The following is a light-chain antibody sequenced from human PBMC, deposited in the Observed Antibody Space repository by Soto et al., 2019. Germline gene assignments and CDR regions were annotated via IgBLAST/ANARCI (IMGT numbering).Light chain of an antibody. CDR3: SSYTSSSTWV. CDR2: EVS. V-gene: IGLV2-14*01. Sequence: QSVLTQPASVSGSPGQSITIPCTGTSTDVGGYNYVSWYQQNPGKAPKLLIYEVSNRPSGVSDRFSGSKSGNTASLTISGLQAEDEADYYCSSYTSSSTWVFGGGTKLTVL. J-gene: IGLJ2*01. CDR1: STDVGGYNY.